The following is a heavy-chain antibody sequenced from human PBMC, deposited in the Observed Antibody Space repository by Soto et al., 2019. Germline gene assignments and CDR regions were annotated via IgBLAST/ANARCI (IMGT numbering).Heavy chain of an antibody. V-gene: IGHV3-30-3*01. CDR1: GFTFSGYA. D-gene: IGHD3-10*01. CDR2: ISNDGSNK. CDR3: ARETSGSGSPLYYFDY. J-gene: IGHJ4*02. Sequence: PGGSLRLSCAASGFTFSGYAMHWVRQAPGKGLEWVAIISNDGSNKYYADSVKGRFTISRDNSKHTLYLQMNSLRAEDTAVYNCARETSGSGSPLYYFDYWGQGTPVTVSS.